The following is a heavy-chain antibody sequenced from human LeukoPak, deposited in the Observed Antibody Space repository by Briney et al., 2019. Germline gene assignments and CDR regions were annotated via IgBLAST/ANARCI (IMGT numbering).Heavy chain of an antibody. J-gene: IGHJ4*02. CDR2: IYYSGST. CDR1: GGSISSYY. V-gene: IGHV4-59*12. CDR3: ARYSGYDEGLDY. D-gene: IGHD5-12*01. Sequence: SETLSLTCTVSGGSISSYYWSWIRQPPGKGLEWIGYIYYSGSTNYNPSLRSRVTISVDTSKNQFSLQLNSVTPEDTAVYYCARYSGYDEGLDYWGQGTLVTVSS.